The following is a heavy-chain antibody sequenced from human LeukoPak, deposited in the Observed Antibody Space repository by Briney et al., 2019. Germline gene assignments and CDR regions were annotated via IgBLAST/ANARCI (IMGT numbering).Heavy chain of an antibody. J-gene: IGHJ6*02. CDR2: IYHSGST. CDR1: GGSISTNNW. D-gene: IGHD3-10*01. CDR3: AAHYGSGDYYYYGMDV. Sequence: SGTLSLTCAVSGGSISTNNWWTWVRQPPGKGLEWIGEIYHSGSTNYNPSLKSRVTISVDKSKNQFSLKLSSVTAADTAVYYCAAHYGSGDYYYYGMDVWGQGTTVIVSS. V-gene: IGHV4-4*02.